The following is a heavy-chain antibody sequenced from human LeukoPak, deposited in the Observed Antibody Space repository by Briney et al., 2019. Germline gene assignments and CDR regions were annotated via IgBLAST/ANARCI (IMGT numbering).Heavy chain of an antibody. V-gene: IGHV4-59*01. Sequence: PSETLSLTCTVSGGSISSDYWSWIRQPPGKGREWIGYIYYIGSTNYNPSLKSRVTISVDTSKNQFSLKLSSVTAADTAVYYCARVGVTGELYPDYYYYMDVWGKGTTVTVSS. CDR2: IYYIGST. CDR3: ARVGVTGELYPDYYYYMDV. CDR1: GGSISSDY. D-gene: IGHD1-20*01. J-gene: IGHJ6*03.